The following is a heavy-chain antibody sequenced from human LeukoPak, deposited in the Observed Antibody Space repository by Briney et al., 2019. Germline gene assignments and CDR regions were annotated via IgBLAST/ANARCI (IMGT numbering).Heavy chain of an antibody. D-gene: IGHD3-16*02. J-gene: IGHJ5*02. CDR2: IYYSGST. V-gene: IGHV4-39*07. CDR3: ARDENGYVWGSFRA. CDR1: GGSISSSSYY. Sequence: SETLSLTCTVSGGSISSSSYYWGWIRQPPGKGLEWIGNIYYSGSTYYNPSLESRVAMSLDTSKNQFSLKLSSVTAADTAVYYCARDENGYVWGSFRAWGQGTLVTVSS.